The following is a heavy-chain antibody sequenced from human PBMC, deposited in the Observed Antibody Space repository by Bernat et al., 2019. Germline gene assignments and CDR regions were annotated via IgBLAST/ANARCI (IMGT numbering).Heavy chain of an antibody. V-gene: IGHV3-30*18. CDR3: AKEDGYYGSGSSLN. Sequence: QVQLVESGGGVVQPGGSLSLSCAASGFTFSTYGMHWVRQAPGRGLEWVAVISYDGSNKYYADSVKGRFTISRDNSKNTLYLQMNSLRAEDTAVYYCAKEDGYYGSGSSLNWGQGTLVTVSS. CDR1: GFTFSTYG. D-gene: IGHD3-10*01. J-gene: IGHJ4*02. CDR2: ISYDGSNK.